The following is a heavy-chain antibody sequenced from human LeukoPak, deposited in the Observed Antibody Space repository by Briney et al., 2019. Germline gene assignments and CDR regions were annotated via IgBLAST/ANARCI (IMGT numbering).Heavy chain of an antibody. Sequence: PGRSLRLSCAASGFTFSSYAMYWVRQAPGKGLEWVAVISYDGSNKYYADSVKGRFTISRDNSKNTLYLQMNSLRAEDTAVYYCARTSGSYYAAHYWGQGTLVTVSS. V-gene: IGHV3-30-3*01. D-gene: IGHD1-26*01. CDR2: ISYDGSNK. CDR3: ARTSGSYYAAHY. CDR1: GFTFSSYA. J-gene: IGHJ4*02.